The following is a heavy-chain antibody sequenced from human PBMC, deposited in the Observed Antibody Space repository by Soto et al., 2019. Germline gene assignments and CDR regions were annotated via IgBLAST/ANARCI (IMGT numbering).Heavy chain of an antibody. CDR2: IYYSGST. V-gene: IGHV4-31*03. D-gene: IGHD3-10*01. CDR1: GGSISSGGYY. J-gene: IGHJ4*02. CDR3: ARAPRGNYGYPSYFDY. Sequence: PSETLSLTCTVTGGSISSGGYYWNWIRQHPGKGLEWVGYIYYSGSTSYNPSLKSRVTISVDTTKNQFSLKLSSVTAADTAVYYCARAPRGNYGYPSYFDYWGQGTLVTVSS.